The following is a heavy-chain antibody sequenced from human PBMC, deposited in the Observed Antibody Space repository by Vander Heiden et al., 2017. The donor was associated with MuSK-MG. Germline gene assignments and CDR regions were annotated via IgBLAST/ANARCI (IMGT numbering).Heavy chain of an antibody. CDR2: ISSSSSYI. D-gene: IGHD2-2*01. J-gene: IGHJ4*02. CDR3: ARRRMPKEPYFDY. V-gene: IGHV3-21*01. Sequence: EVQLVESGGGLVKPGGPLRLSCAASGFTFSSYSMNWVRQAPGKGLEWVSSISSSSSYIYYADSVKGRFTISRDNAKNSLYLQMNSLRAEDTAVYYCARRRMPKEPYFDYWGQGTLVTVSS. CDR1: GFTFSSYS.